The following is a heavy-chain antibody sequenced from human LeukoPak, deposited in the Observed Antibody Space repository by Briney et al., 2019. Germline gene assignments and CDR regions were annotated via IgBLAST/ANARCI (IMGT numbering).Heavy chain of an antibody. CDR2: LSNTGSDI. J-gene: IGHJ4*02. V-gene: IGHV3-11*01. D-gene: IGHD2-15*01. CDR3: AKQLGYCSDGSCYFPY. CDR1: GLSLSGHY. Sequence: GGSLRLSCTAAGLSLSGHYMTWIRQAPGQGLEYLSYLSNTGSDIFYADSVKGRFSISRDNAKNSLFLQLNSLRAEDTAVYYCAKQLGYCSDGSCYFPYWGQGTLVTVSS.